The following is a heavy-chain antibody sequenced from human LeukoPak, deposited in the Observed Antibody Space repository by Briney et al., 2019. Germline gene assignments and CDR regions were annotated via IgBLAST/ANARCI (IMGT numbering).Heavy chain of an antibody. D-gene: IGHD5-18*01. CDR3: ARRRDERGYKDIFDI. J-gene: IGHJ3*02. CDR1: GYTSTAYW. Sequence: PGESLQISCPGSGYTSTAYWIAWVRQVPGKGLEWMGIIYPGDSDTRYSPSFQGQVTISADKSISTAYLQWSSLKASDTAMYYCARRRDERGYKDIFDIWGQGTMVTVSS. CDR2: IYPGDSDT. V-gene: IGHV5-51*01.